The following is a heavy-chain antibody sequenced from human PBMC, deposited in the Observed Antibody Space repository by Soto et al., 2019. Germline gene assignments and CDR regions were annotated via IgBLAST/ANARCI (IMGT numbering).Heavy chain of an antibody. CDR1: GYTFTSYG. CDR2: ISASGGST. Sequence: ASVKVSCKASGYTFTSYGISWVRQAPGQGLEWMGWISASGGSTSYAQKFQGRVTITRDTSTSTVYMELSSLRSDDTSLYYCAVGLGYCSSTSCHDYWGQGTLVTVSS. V-gene: IGHV1-18*01. J-gene: IGHJ4*02. D-gene: IGHD2-2*01. CDR3: AVGLGYCSSTSCHDY.